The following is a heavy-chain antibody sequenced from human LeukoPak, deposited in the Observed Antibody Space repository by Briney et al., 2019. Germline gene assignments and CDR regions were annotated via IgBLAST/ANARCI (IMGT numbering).Heavy chain of an antibody. D-gene: IGHD2-2*01. Sequence: ASVKVSCKVSVYTLTELSMHWVRQAPGKGLEWVGGLDPEDGETIYAQKFQGRVTMTEDKSTDTAYMELSSLRSEDTAVYYCARLYPWRYQLLRRGWFDPWGQGTLVTVSS. V-gene: IGHV1-24*01. CDR2: LDPEDGET. CDR1: VYTLTELS. J-gene: IGHJ5*02. CDR3: ARLYPWRYQLLRRGWFDP.